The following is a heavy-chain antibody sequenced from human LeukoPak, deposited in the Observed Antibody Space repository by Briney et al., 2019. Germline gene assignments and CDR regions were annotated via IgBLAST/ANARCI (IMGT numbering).Heavy chain of an antibody. Sequence: GGSLRLSCTASGFTFGDYAMSWFRQAPGKGLEWVGFIRSETYGGTTEYAASVKGRFSISRDDSKSIAYLQMNSLKTEDTAVYFCTRDPAGCAYGYSFFDYWGQGTLVTVSS. CDR3: TRDPAGCAYGYSFFDY. CDR2: IRSETYGGTT. J-gene: IGHJ4*02. V-gene: IGHV3-49*03. D-gene: IGHD3-22*01. CDR1: GFTFGDYA.